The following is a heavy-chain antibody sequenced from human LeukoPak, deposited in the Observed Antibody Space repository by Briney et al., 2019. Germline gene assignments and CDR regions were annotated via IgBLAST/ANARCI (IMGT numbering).Heavy chain of an antibody. V-gene: IGHV1-46*01. Sequence: ASVKVSCKASGYTFTTYYVHWVRQAPGQGLEWMGIISPSGASTRYEQKFQGRVTMTRDMSTSTVYMELSILGSDDPAVYYCARESTAGSGGNCFSNYYFDYWGQGTLVTVSS. CDR1: GYTFTTYY. CDR2: ISPSGAST. CDR3: ARESTAGSGGNCFSNYYFDY. J-gene: IGHJ4*02. D-gene: IGHD2-15*01.